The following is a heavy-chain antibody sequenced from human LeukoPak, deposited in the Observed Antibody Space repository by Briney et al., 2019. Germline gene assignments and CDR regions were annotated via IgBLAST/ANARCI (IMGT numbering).Heavy chain of an antibody. CDR1: GYTLTELS. J-gene: IGHJ4*02. D-gene: IGHD6-13*01. Sequence: ASVKVSCKVSGYTLTELSMHWVRQAPGKGLEWMGGFDPEDGETIYAQKFQGRVTMTEDTSTDTAYMELSSLRSEDTAVYYCATPDLRSGSSSWFDYWGQGTLVTVSS. CDR2: FDPEDGET. CDR3: ATPDLRSGSSSWFDY. V-gene: IGHV1-24*01.